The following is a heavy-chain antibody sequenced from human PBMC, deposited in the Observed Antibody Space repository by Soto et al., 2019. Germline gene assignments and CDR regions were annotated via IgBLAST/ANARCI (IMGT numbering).Heavy chain of an antibody. CDR1: GFTFISFA. J-gene: IGHJ6*02. V-gene: IGHV3-64*01. CDR2: ISSNGGST. Sequence: GGSLRLSCAASGFTFISFAMHWVRKAQGKGLEYVSAISSNGGSTYYANSVKGRFTISRDNSKNTLYLQMGSLRAEDMAVYYCARGYFDWFDDYYGMDVWGQGTTVTVSS. D-gene: IGHD3-9*01. CDR3: ARGYFDWFDDYYGMDV.